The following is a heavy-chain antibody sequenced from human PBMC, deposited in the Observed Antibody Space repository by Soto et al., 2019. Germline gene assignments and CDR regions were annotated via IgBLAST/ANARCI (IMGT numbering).Heavy chain of an antibody. J-gene: IGHJ6*03. CDR3: ARGATVTSYYYYYYMDF. CDR1: GGSFSGYY. CDR2: INHSGST. V-gene: IGHV4-34*01. D-gene: IGHD4-17*01. Sequence: PSGTLSLTCAVYGGSFSGYYWSWIRQPPGKGLEWIGEINHSGSTNYNPSLKSRVTISVDTSKNQFSLKLSSVTAADTAVYYCARGATVTSYYYYYYMDFWGKGTTVTVSS.